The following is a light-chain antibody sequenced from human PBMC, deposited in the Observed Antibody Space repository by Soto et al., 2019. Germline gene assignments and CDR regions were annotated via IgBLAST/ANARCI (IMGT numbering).Light chain of an antibody. CDR3: QQYTTWT. Sequence: EIVMMQSPATLSVSPGERATLSCRASQSVSSNIAWYQQKPGQAPRLLIYGASTRATGIPARFSGSGSGTEFTLTISSLQSEDFAVYYCQQYTTWTFGQGTKVDIK. J-gene: IGKJ1*01. CDR2: GAS. CDR1: QSVSSN. V-gene: IGKV3-15*01.